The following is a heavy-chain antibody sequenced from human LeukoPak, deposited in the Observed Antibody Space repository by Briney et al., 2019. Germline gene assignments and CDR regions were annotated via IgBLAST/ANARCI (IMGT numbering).Heavy chain of an antibody. V-gene: IGHV3-7*01. D-gene: IGHD5-18*01. Sequence: GGSLRLSCAASGFTFSSYWMSWVRQAPGEGLEWVANIKQDGSEKYYVDSVKGRFTISRDNAKNSLYLQMNSLRAEDTAVYYCARLAMTWIQLWYRIAAAENTDYWGQGTLVTVSS. J-gene: IGHJ4*02. CDR1: GFTFSSYW. CDR2: IKQDGSEK. CDR3: ARLAMTWIQLWYRIAAAENTDY.